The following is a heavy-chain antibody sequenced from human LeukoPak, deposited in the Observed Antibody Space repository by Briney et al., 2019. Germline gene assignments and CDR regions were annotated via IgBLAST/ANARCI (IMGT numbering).Heavy chain of an antibody. Sequence: GGSLRLSRAASGFTFSGSAMHWVRQASGKGPEWVGRIRSKANSYATAYAASVKGRFTISRDDSKNTAYLQMNSLKTEDTAVYYCTRLIGDSSSGTPHHPYDYWGQGTLVTVSS. CDR3: TRLIGDSSSGTPHHPYDY. D-gene: IGHD6-6*01. V-gene: IGHV3-73*01. CDR2: IRSKANSYAT. J-gene: IGHJ4*02. CDR1: GFTFSGSA.